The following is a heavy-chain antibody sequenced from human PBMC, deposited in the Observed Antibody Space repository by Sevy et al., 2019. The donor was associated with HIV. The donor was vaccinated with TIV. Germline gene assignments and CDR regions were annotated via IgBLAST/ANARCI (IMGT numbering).Heavy chain of an antibody. CDR1: GYSFTSYW. D-gene: IGHD3-10*01. J-gene: IGHJ6*02. V-gene: IGHV5-51*01. CDR3: ARLYGSGSYSIGIYYYYYGMDV. CDR2: IYPGDSDT. Sequence: GESLKISCKGSGYSFTSYWIGWVRQMPGKGLEWMGIIYPGDSDTSYSPSFQGQVTISADKSISTAYLQWSSLKASDTAMYYCARLYGSGSYSIGIYYYYYGMDVWGQGTTVTVSS.